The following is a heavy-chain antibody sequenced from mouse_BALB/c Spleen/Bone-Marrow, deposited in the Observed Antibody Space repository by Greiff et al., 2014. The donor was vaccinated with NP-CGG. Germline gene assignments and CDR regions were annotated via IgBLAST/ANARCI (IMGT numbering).Heavy chain of an antibody. J-gene: IGHJ3*01. CDR1: GFNIKDTY. CDR3: AAYYYGSSQFAY. V-gene: IGHV14-3*02. CDR2: IDPANGNT. D-gene: IGHD1-1*01. Sequence: EVKLMESGAELVKPGASVKLSRTASGFNIKDTYMHWVKQRPEQGLEWIGRIDPANGNTKYDPKFQGKATITADTSSNTAYLQLSSLTSEDTAVYYCAAYYYGSSQFAYWGQGTLVTVSA.